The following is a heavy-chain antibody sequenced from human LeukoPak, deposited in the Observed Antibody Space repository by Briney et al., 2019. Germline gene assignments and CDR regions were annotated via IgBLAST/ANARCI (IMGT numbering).Heavy chain of an antibody. CDR2: ISSSGSTI. Sequence: GGSLRLSCAASGFTFSSYEMNWVRQTPGKGLEWVSYISSSGSTIYYADSVKGRFTISRDNSKNTLYLQMNSLRAEDTAVYYCAKEYYYGSGKDYWGQGTLVTVYS. J-gene: IGHJ4*02. CDR1: GFTFSSYE. V-gene: IGHV3-48*03. CDR3: AKEYYYGSGKDY. D-gene: IGHD3-10*01.